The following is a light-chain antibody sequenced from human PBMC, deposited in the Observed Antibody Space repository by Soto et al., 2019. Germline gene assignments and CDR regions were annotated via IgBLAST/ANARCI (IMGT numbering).Light chain of an antibody. CDR2: GAS. Sequence: EIVLTQSPGTLSLSPGERATLSCRASQSVSSSYLAWYQQKPGQAPRLLIYGASSKATGIPDRFSGSGSGTDFTLTFSRLEPEDFAVYYCQQYGSSPPSLTFGPGTKVDIK. CDR1: QSVSSSY. V-gene: IGKV3-20*01. J-gene: IGKJ3*01. CDR3: QQYGSSPPSLT.